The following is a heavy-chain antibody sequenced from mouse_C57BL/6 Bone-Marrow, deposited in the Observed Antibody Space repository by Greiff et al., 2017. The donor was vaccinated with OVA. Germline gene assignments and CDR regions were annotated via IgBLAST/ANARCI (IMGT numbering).Heavy chain of an antibody. J-gene: IGHJ4*01. D-gene: IGHD1-1*01. Sequence: VQLQQPGAELVRPGSSVKLSCKASGYTFTSYWMYWVKQRPIQGLEWIGNIDPSDSGTHYNQKFKDKATLTVDKSSSTAYMQLSSLTSEDSAVYYCARGGPYYGSLYAMDYWGQGTAVTVSA. V-gene: IGHV1-52*01. CDR3: ARGGPYYGSLYAMDY. CDR1: GYTFTSYW. CDR2: IDPSDSGT.